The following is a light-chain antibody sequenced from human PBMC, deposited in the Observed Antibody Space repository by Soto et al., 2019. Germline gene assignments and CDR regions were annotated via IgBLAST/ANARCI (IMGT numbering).Light chain of an antibody. CDR2: DAS. J-gene: IGKJ5*01. CDR1: QSVSNY. CDR3: QHRDYWPPA. Sequence: IVLTQAPATLSLSPGEIATLSCWASQSVSNYLAWYQQRPGQAPRLLIYDASNRATGIPARFSGSGSGTDFTLTINSLEPEDFAVYFCQHRDYWPPAFGQGTRLEIK. V-gene: IGKV3-11*01.